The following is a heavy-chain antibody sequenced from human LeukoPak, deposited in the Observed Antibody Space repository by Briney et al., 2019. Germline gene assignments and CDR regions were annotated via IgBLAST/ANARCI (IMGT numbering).Heavy chain of an antibody. J-gene: IGHJ6*03. CDR3: ARAPTAHYYYYYMDV. CDR2: INQAGSVQ. CDR1: GFTFRSYW. V-gene: IGHV3-7*01. Sequence: GGSLRLSCAASGFTFRSYWMSWVRQAPGKGLEWVANINQAGSVQYYVDSVKGRFTISRDDAKNSLYVPMNSLREDDTAVYYCARAPTAHYYYYYMDVWGKGTTVTVSS.